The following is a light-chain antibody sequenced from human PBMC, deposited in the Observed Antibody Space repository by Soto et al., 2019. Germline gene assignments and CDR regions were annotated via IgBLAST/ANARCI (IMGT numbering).Light chain of an antibody. CDR2: WAS. CDR1: QSVLYSSNNKNH. V-gene: IGKV4-1*01. Sequence: DIVMTQSPDSLAVSLGERATINCKSSQSVLYSSNNKNHLGWYQQKPGQPPKLLIYWASTRESGVPDRFCGSGSGTDFTLTISSLQAEDVAVYYCHQYYSLPWTFGQGTKVEIK. CDR3: HQYYSLPWT. J-gene: IGKJ1*01.